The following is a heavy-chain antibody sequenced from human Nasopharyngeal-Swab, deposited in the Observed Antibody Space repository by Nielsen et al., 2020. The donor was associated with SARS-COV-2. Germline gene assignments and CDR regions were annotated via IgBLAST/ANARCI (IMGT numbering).Heavy chain of an antibody. CDR1: GGSVSSNDW. CDR2: VSHSGSI. V-gene: IGHV4-4*02. Sequence: SETLSLTCAVSGGSVSSNDWWTWVRQSPGKGLEWIGEVSHSGSINYNPSLKSRVPLSMDKSKRQFSLRLTSVSAADTAVYFCARGDLVVVPSPILGLGPFFYYFYLDVWGKGTTVIVSS. D-gene: IGHD2-2*01. J-gene: IGHJ6*03. CDR3: ARGDLVVVPSPILGLGPFFYYFYLDV.